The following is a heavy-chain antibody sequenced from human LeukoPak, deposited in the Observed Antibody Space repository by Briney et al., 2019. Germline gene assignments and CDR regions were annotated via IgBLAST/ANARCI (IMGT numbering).Heavy chain of an antibody. D-gene: IGHD2-21*01. CDR2: VCSSGNT. V-gene: IGHV4-59*02. CDR3: ARDLASTGPYWYGLDV. CDR1: GGFATYYC. J-gene: IGHJ6*02. Sequence: NTSETLSLTCAVSGGFATYYCWSWIRQSSGKGLEWIGSVCSSGNTKYSPALKSRVTTSRDTSRDQFSLKMTSVTAADTAMYYCARDLASTGPYWYGLDVWGQGTAVTVSS.